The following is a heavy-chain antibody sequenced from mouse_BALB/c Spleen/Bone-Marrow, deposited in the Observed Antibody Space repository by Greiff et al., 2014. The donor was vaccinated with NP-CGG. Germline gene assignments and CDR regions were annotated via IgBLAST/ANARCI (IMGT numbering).Heavy chain of an antibody. Sequence: EVKVVESGGGLVKPGGSLKLSCAASGFTFSSYAMSWVRQTPEKRLEWVASISSGGSTYYSDSVKGRFTISRDNTRNILYLQMSSLRSEDTAMYYCARGGFRGLDYWGQGTTLTVSS. CDR1: GFTFSSYA. V-gene: IGHV5-6-5*01. CDR3: ARGGFRGLDY. CDR2: ISSGGST. J-gene: IGHJ2*01.